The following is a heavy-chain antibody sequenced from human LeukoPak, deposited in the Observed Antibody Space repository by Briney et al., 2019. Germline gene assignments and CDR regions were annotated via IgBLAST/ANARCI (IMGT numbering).Heavy chain of an antibody. Sequence: GGSLTLPCTASGFTFRSYDMHWLRQAPGKGLEWVALIWYDGSNKYYVASVKGRFTISRDNSKTTLYLQMNSLRPCDTAVYVCARDLCSASPNVYFDYWGQGTLVTVSS. V-gene: IGHV3-33*01. CDR2: IWYDGSNK. D-gene: IGHD3-10*02. CDR1: GFTFRSYD. J-gene: IGHJ4*02. CDR3: ARDLCSASPNVYFDY.